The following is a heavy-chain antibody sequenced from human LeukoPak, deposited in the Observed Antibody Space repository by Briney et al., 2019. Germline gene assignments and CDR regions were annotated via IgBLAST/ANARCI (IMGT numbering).Heavy chain of an antibody. Sequence: GGSLRLSCAASGFTFSSYSMNWVRQAPGKGLEWVSYISSSSSTIYYADSVKGRFTISRDNAKNTLYLQMNSLRAEDTAVYYCASTRTDYEGGDYFDYWGQGTLVTVSS. D-gene: IGHD4-17*01. CDR2: ISSSSSTI. V-gene: IGHV3-48*01. CDR1: GFTFSSYS. J-gene: IGHJ4*02. CDR3: ASTRTDYEGGDYFDY.